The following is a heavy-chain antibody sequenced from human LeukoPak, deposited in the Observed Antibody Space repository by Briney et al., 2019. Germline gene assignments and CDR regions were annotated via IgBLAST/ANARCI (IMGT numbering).Heavy chain of an antibody. Sequence: SETLSLTCAVYGGSFSGYYWSWIRQPPGKGLEWIGEINHSGSTNYNPSLKSRVTISVDTSKNQFSLKLSSVTAADTAVYYCARQVDGSGSYSPRFYYYMGVWGKGTTVTISS. V-gene: IGHV4-34*01. CDR3: ARQVDGSGSYSPRFYYYMGV. D-gene: IGHD3-10*01. J-gene: IGHJ6*03. CDR2: INHSGST. CDR1: GGSFSGYY.